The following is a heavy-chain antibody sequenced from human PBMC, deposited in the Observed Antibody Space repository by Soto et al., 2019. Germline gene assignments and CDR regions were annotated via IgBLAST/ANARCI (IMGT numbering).Heavy chain of an antibody. V-gene: IGHV3-23*01. CDR1: GFTFKNYD. CDR2: ISGSGAIT. D-gene: IGHD3-9*01. CDR3: AKDRQFRSYYESAGHYNN. Sequence: EVQLLESGGGLVQPGGSLRLSCAASGFTFKNYDMRWVRQAPGKGLEWVSGISGSGAITYYADSVRGRFTISRDNSKNTLYLQLNSLGAEDTAIYYCAKDRQFRSYYESAGHYNNWGQATLVTVSS. J-gene: IGHJ4*02.